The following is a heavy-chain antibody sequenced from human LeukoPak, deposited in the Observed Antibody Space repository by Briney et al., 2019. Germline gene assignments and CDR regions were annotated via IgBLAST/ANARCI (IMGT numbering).Heavy chain of an antibody. CDR1: GFTFNDYA. CDR3: AELGITMIGGV. V-gene: IGHV3-9*01. CDR2: ISWNSRSI. Sequence: SLRLSRATSGFTFNDYAMYWVRQAPGKGLEWVSGISWNSRSIAYADSVKGRFTISRDNAKNSLYLQMNSLRAEDTAVYYCAELGITMIGGVWGKGTTVTISS. J-gene: IGHJ6*04. D-gene: IGHD3-10*02.